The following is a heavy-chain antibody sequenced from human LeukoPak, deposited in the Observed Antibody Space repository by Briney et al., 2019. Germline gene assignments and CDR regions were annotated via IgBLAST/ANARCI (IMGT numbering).Heavy chain of an antibody. CDR3: ARDRAAGTLGFDY. J-gene: IGHJ4*02. Sequence: PSETLSLTCTVSGGSISSGGYYWSWIRQHPGKGLEWIGYIYYSGSTYYNPSLKSRVTTSVDTSKNQFSLKLSSVTAADTAVYYCARDRAAGTLGFDYWGQGTLVTVSS. V-gene: IGHV4-31*03. CDR1: GGSISSGGYY. D-gene: IGHD6-13*01. CDR2: IYYSGST.